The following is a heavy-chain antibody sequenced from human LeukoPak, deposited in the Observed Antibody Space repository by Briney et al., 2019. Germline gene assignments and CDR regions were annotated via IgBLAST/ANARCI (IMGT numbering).Heavy chain of an antibody. Sequence: TLSLTCTVSGGSISSGGYYWSWIRQHPGKGLEWIGYIYYSGSTYYNPSLKSRVTISVDTSKNPFSLNLSSVTAADTAVYYCARDRLGTYYYDTWGQGTLVTVSS. CDR3: ARDRLGTYYYDT. CDR2: IYYSGST. D-gene: IGHD3-22*01. J-gene: IGHJ4*02. CDR1: GGSISSGGYY. V-gene: IGHV4-31*03.